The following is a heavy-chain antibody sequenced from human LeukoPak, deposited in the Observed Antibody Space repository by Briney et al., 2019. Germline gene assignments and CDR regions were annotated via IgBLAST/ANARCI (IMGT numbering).Heavy chain of an antibody. CDR3: ARDHKPYYFDY. CDR2: ISSSGSTI. V-gene: IGHV3-48*03. J-gene: IGHJ4*02. Sequence: GGSLRLSCAASGFTFSSYEMNWVRLAPGTGLEWVSYISSSGSTIYYAVSVKGRFTISRDNAKNSLYLQMNSLRAEDTAVYYCARDHKPYYFDYWGQGTLVTVSS. CDR1: GFTFSSYE.